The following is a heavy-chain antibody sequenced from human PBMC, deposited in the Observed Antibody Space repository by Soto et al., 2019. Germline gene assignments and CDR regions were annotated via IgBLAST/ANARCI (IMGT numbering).Heavy chain of an antibody. CDR3: EVTTGY. CDR1: GYTFTDYD. V-gene: IGHV1-8*01. CDR2: VSPGNGNA. J-gene: IGHJ4*02. Sequence: QVQVVQSRAEVKKPGASVQVSCKTSGYTFTDYDINWVRQATGQGLEWVGWVSPGNGNAGYAPQFQGRVTMTSDTSISTVYMELSSLTSEDTAVYFCEVTTGYWGQGTKVTVSS. D-gene: IGHD2-21*02.